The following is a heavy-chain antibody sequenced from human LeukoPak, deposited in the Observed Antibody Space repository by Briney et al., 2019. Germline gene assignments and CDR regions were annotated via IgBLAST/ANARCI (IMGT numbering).Heavy chain of an antibody. V-gene: IGHV1-69*02. J-gene: IGHJ4*02. Sequence: GSSVKVSCKASGGTCSSYTISWVRQAPGQGLEWMGRIIPILGIANYAQKFQGRVTITADKSTSTAYMELSSLRSEDTAVYYCARGYCSSTSCSLPFILWGQGTLVTVSS. CDR2: IIPILGIA. CDR1: GGTCSSYT. D-gene: IGHD2-2*01. CDR3: ARGYCSSTSCSLPFIL.